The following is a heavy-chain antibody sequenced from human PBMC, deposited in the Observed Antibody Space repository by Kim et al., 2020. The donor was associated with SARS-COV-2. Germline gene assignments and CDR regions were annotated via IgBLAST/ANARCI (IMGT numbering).Heavy chain of an antibody. CDR1: GFTFSNAW. CDR3: TTGKSRTTSLPYYYGMDV. V-gene: IGHV3-15*01. J-gene: IGHJ6*02. D-gene: IGHD1-1*01. CDR2: IKSKTDGGTT. Sequence: GGSLRLSCAASGFTFSNAWMSWVRQAPGKGLEWVGRIKSKTDGGTTDYAAPVKGRFTISRDDSKNTLYLQMNSLKTEDTAVYYCTTGKSRTTSLPYYYGMDVWGQGTTVTVSS.